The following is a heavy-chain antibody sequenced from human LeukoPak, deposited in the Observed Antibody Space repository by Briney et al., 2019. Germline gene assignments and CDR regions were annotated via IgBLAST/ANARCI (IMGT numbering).Heavy chain of an antibody. V-gene: IGHV3-30*04. CDR3: AREGGSSGYAGYFDY. CDR2: ISPHSDIK. CDR1: GFTFSNSP. J-gene: IGHJ4*02. Sequence: GRSLRLSCAASGFTFSNSPMHWVRRAPGKGLERVAVISPHSDIKNYADSVKDRFTISRDNSKNTLDLQMNSLRAEDTAVYYCAREGGSSGYAGYFDYWGQGGLVTVSS. D-gene: IGHD3-22*01.